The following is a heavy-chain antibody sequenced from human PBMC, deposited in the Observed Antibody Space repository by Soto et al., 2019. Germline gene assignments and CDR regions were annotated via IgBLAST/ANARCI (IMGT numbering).Heavy chain of an antibody. D-gene: IGHD2-15*01. J-gene: IGHJ5*02. CDR2: IYYSGGT. CDR1: GGSVSSGGYY. CDR3: ARQDRVVAEGRWFDP. V-gene: IGHV4-61*08. Sequence: SETLSLTCTVSGGSVSSGGYYWSWIRQPPGKGLEWFGYIYYSGGTNYNPSLKSRLTISVDKSKNQFSLNLSSVTAADTAVYYCARQDRVVAEGRWFDPWGQGTLVTVSS.